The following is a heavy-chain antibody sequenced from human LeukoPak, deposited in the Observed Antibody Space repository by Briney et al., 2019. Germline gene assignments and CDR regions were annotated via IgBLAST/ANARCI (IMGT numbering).Heavy chain of an antibody. V-gene: IGHV4-30-2*01. CDR1: GGSISSAGYS. J-gene: IGHJ4*02. Sequence: SETLSLTCAVSGGSISSAGYSWGWIRQPPGKGLECVGYIYHSGSTYYNSSLNSRVTISVDRSKNQFSLKLTSVTAADTAVYYCARLGRHDYFIDYWGQGTLVTVSS. CDR3: ARLGRHDYFIDY. CDR2: IYHSGST. D-gene: IGHD3-16*01.